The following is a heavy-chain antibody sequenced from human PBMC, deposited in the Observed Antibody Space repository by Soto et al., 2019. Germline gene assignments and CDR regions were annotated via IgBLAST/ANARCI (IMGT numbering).Heavy chain of an antibody. CDR3: AAGLYFFDY. CDR2: ISSSSSTI. Sequence: GGSLRLSCAASGFTFSGYSMNWVRQAPGKGLEWVSYISSSSSTIYYADSVKGRFTISRDNSKNTLYLQMNSLRSEDTAVYYCAAGLYFFDYCGQGTLVTVSS. CDR1: GFTFSGYS. V-gene: IGHV3-48*01. J-gene: IGHJ4*02. D-gene: IGHD6-13*01.